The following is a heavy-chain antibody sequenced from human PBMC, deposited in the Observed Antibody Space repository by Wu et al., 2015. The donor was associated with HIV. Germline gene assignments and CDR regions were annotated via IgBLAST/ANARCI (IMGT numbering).Heavy chain of an antibody. Sequence: QVQLVQSGAKTKQPGSSVKVSCKSSGITFNNFAINWVRQAPGQGLEWLGGLTLIFGTSKFAQRFQGRVSITTDGSKGLAYMELSSLRSEDTAVYYCARGYFYDGGYYFDSWGPGTLVTVSS. J-gene: IGHJ4*02. CDR2: LTLIFGTS. CDR1: GITFNNFA. D-gene: IGHD2-15*01. CDR3: ARGYFYDGGYYFDS. V-gene: IGHV1-69*05.